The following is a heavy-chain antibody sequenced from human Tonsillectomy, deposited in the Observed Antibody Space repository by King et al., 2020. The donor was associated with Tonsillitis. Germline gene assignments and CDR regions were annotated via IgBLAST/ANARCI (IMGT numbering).Heavy chain of an antibody. J-gene: IGHJ4*02. CDR3: ARTPDYYDSSGYYYRFDY. V-gene: IGHV1-18*01. CDR1: GYTFTSYG. CDR2: ISAYNGNT. Sequence: VQLVESGAEVKKPGASVKVSCKASGYTFTSYGISWVRQAPGQGLEWMGWISAYNGNTNYAQKLQGKVTRTTDTSTRTAYMELRGLRSDDTAVYYCARTPDYYDSSGYYYRFDYWGQGTLVTVSS. D-gene: IGHD3-22*01.